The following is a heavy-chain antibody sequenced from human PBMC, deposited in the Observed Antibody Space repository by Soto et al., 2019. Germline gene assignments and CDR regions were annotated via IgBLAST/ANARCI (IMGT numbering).Heavy chain of an antibody. Sequence: QVQLVQSGAEVKKPGASVKVSCKASGYTFTSYAMHWVRQAPGQSLEWMGWINAGNGSTKYSQKFQGRVTITRDTSASTAYMELSSLRSEDTAVYYCARGLGLYYFDYWGHGTLVTVSS. CDR1: GYTFTSYA. V-gene: IGHV1-3*01. CDR2: INAGNGST. CDR3: ARGLGLYYFDY. J-gene: IGHJ4*01. D-gene: IGHD1-26*01.